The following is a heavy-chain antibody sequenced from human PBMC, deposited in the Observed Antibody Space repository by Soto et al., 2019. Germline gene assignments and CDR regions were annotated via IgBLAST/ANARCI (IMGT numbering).Heavy chain of an antibody. CDR2: MNPNSGRT. D-gene: IGHD6-19*01. V-gene: IGHV1-8*02. J-gene: IGHJ4*02. Sequence: QVQLVQSGAEVRKPGASVKVSCKTSGYTFTDYDINWVRQAPGQGLEWVGRMNPNSGRTDYAQKLKGRVTMTRDISISTAYMELSSLGYDDTAVYFCSTWGRNGWYTGFFWGQGTLVTVSS. CDR1: GYTFTDYD. CDR3: STWGRNGWYTGFF.